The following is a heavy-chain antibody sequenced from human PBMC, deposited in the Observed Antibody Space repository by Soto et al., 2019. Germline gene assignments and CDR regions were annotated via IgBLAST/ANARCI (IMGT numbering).Heavy chain of an antibody. V-gene: IGHV4-30-4*01. CDR3: ARDAGYMLPWFDP. CDR2: IYYSGST. J-gene: IGHJ5*02. Sequence: TSETLSLTCTVSGGSISSGDYYWSWIRQPPGKGLEWIGYIYYSGSTYYNPSLKSRVTISVDTSKNQFSLKLSSVTAADTAVYYCARDAGYMLPWFDPWGQGTLVTVS. D-gene: IGHD6-13*01. CDR1: GGSISSGDYY.